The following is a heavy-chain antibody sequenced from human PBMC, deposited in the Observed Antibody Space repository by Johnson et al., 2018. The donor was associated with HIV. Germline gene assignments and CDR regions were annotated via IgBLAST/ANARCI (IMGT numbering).Heavy chain of an antibody. V-gene: IGHV3-33*06. J-gene: IGHJ3*02. D-gene: IGHD3-3*01. CDR3: AKDLRITIFGVVPPHDAFDI. Sequence: QVQLVESGGGVVQPGRSLRLSCAASGFTFSSYGMPWVRQAPGKGLEWVAVRWYDGSNKYSADSVKGRFTISRTNSKNTLYLQMNSLRAEDTAVYYCAKDLRITIFGVVPPHDAFDIWGQGTMVTVSS. CDR2: RWYDGSNK. CDR1: GFTFSSYG.